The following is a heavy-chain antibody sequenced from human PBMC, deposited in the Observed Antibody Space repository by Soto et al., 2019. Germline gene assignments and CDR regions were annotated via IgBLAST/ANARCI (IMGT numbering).Heavy chain of an antibody. D-gene: IGHD2-21*02. Sequence: SETLSLTCTVSGGSISSGGYYWSWIRQHPGKGLEWIGYIYYSGSTYYNPSLKSRVTISVDTSKNQFSLKLSSVTAADTSVYFCARVCGGDCHNAFDIWGQGTMVTVSS. CDR2: IYYSGST. CDR3: ARVCGGDCHNAFDI. J-gene: IGHJ3*02. CDR1: GGSISSGGYY. V-gene: IGHV4-31*03.